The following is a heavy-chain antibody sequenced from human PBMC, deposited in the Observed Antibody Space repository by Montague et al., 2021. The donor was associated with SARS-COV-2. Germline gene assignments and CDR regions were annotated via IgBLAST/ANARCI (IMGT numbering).Heavy chain of an antibody. J-gene: IGHJ4*02. D-gene: IGHD6-13*01. V-gene: IGHV6-1*01. CDR1: GDSVSSNTAA. CDR2: TYYRSKWYN. Sequence: CAISGDSVSSNTAAWYWIRQSPSRGLEWLGRTYYRSKWYNDYAVSVKSRISINADTSKSQFSLQLNSVTPEDTAVYYCARGISATNKWGQGTLVTVSS. CDR3: ARGISATNK.